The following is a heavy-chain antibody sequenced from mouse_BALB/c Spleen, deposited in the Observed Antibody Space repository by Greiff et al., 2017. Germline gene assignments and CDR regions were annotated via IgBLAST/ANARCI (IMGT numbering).Heavy chain of an antibody. V-gene: IGHV5-6-3*01. Sequence: EVQLVESGGGLVQPGGSLKLSCAASGFTFSSYGLSWVRKTPDKRLELVATINSNGGSTYYPDSVKGRFTISRDNAKNTLYLQMSSLKSEDTAMYYCARDGYDRYFDYWGQGTTLTVSS. CDR2: INSNGGST. D-gene: IGHD2-2*01. CDR3: ARDGYDRYFDY. J-gene: IGHJ2*01. CDR1: GFTFSSYG.